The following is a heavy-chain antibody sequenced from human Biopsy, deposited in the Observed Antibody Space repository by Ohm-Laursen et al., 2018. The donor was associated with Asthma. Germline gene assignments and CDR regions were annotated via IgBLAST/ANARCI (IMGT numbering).Heavy chain of an antibody. CDR2: INAGNGNT. J-gene: IGHJ6*02. CDR3: ARGYSGTDRIVYYYSGLEV. Sequence: ASVKVSCKASGYTFINYAIHWVRQAPGQRLEWMGWINAGNGNTKYSQKFQGRVTITRDTSASTAYMDLSSLRSEDTAVYYCARGYSGTDRIVYYYSGLEVWGQGTTVTVSS. V-gene: IGHV1-3*01. D-gene: IGHD5-12*01. CDR1: GYTFINYA.